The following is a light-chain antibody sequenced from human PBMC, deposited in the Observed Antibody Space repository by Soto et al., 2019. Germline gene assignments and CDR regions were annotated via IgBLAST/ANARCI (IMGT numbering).Light chain of an antibody. Sequence: IQMTQSPSSLSASVGDGVTITCLASQSIGSSLGWYQQKPGKAPNLLIYATSSLQGGVPSRFSGSGSGTDSTLTISSLPPEDFATYYCLQDNSSPLPFGGGTKVDIK. CDR3: LQDNSSPLP. CDR2: ATS. CDR1: QSIGSS. J-gene: IGKJ4*01. V-gene: IGKV1-6*01.